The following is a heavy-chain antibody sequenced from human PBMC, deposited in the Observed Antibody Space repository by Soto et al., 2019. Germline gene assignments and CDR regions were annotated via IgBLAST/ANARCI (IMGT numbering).Heavy chain of an antibody. J-gene: IGHJ6*02. CDR2: ISEDAETD. Sequence: GGSLRLSCVASGFTFSDFGMHWVRQVPGKGLEWLAVISEDAETDFHADSVKGRFTVSRDNFKGTLYLQMNSLTKDDSAVYFCAKAPFRRPYYFYGMDVWGQGTTVTVSS. CDR3: AKAPFRRPYYFYGMDV. V-gene: IGHV3-30*18. D-gene: IGHD3-10*01. CDR1: GFTFSDFG.